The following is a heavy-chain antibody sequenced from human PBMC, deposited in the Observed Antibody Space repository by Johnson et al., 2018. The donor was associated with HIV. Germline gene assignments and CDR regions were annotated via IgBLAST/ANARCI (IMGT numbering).Heavy chain of an antibody. CDR3: TTDSPHSSSYAFDI. CDR2: IKSKTDGGTT. Sequence: VQLVESGGGVVQPGRSLKLSCAVSGFTFSSYDMHWVRQATGKGLEWVGRIKSKTDGGTTDYAAPVKGRFTISRDDSKNTLYLQMNSLKTEDTAVYYCTTDSPHSSSYAFDIWGQGTMVTVSS. CDR1: GFTFSSYD. J-gene: IGHJ3*02. D-gene: IGHD6-13*01. V-gene: IGHV3-15*01.